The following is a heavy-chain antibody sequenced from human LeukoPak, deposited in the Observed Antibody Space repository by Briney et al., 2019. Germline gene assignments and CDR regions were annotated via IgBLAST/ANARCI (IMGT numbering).Heavy chain of an antibody. CDR3: ARSNLGHLDY. D-gene: IGHD1-14*01. CDR1: GFTFSSYT. V-gene: IGHV3-30*04. J-gene: IGHJ4*02. Sequence: GRSLRLSCAASGFTFSSYTMHWVRQAPGKGLEWVAVISYDGSNKYYADSVKGRFTISRDNSKNTLYLQMNSLRAEDTAVYYCARSNLGHLDYWGQGTLVSVSS. CDR2: ISYDGSNK.